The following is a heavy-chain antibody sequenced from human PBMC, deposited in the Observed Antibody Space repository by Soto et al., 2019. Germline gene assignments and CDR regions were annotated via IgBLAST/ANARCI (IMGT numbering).Heavy chain of an antibody. CDR3: ASGIVGATTYGMDV. CDR1: GFTFDDYG. Sequence: LXLSCAAYGFTFDDYGMSWVRPAPGKGLEWVSGINWNGGSTGYADSVKGRFTISRDNAKNSLYLQMNSLRDEDTALYYCASGIVGATTYGMDVWGQGTTVTVSS. D-gene: IGHD1-26*01. V-gene: IGHV3-20*04. J-gene: IGHJ6*02. CDR2: INWNGGST.